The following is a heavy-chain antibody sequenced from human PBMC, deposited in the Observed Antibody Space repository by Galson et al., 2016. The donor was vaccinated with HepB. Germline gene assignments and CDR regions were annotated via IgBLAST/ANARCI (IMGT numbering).Heavy chain of an antibody. V-gene: IGHV3-48*02. CDR3: ARDDYFRLGY. CDR1: GFTFSNYG. D-gene: IGHD3-16*01. CDR2: ITSSSDTM. J-gene: IGHJ4*02. Sequence: SLRLSCAASGFTFSNYGMHWVRQAPGKGLEWIAWITSSSDTMYYADSVKGRFTISRDNAKNSLYLEMNSLRDEDTAVYYCARDDYFRLGYWGQGTLVTVSS.